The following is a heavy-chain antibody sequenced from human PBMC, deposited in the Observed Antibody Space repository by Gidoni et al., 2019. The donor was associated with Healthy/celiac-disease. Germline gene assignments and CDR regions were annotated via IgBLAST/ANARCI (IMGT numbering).Heavy chain of an antibody. CDR3: AIQDGSGYGMDV. CDR1: GGSISSYY. V-gene: IGHV4-59*08. CDR2: IYYSGST. J-gene: IGHJ6*02. Sequence: QVQLQESGPGLVKPSETLSLTCTVSGGSISSYYWSWIRQPPGKGLEWFGYIYYSGSTNYNPSLKSRVTISVDTSKNQFSLKLSSVTAADTAVYYCAIQDGSGYGMDVWGQGTTVTVSS. D-gene: IGHD3-10*01.